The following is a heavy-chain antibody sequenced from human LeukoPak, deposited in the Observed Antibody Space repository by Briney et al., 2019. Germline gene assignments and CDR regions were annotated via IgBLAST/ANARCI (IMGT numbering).Heavy chain of an antibody. D-gene: IGHD1-26*01. CDR3: ARGWELPDV. CDR2: IYYSGST. J-gene: IGHJ6*02. V-gene: IGHV4-39*07. CDR1: GGSISSSSYH. Sequence: SETLSLTCTVSGGSISSSSYHWGWIRQPPGKGLEWIGSIYYSGSTYYNPSLKSRVTISVDTSKNQFSLKLSSVTAADTAVYYCARGWELPDVWGQGTTVTVSS.